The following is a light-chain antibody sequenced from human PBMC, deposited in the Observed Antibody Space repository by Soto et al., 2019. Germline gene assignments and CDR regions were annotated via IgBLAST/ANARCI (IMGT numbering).Light chain of an antibody. CDR2: GAS. V-gene: IGKV3-20*01. CDR1: QSVSSSY. J-gene: IGKJ2*01. CDR3: QQYGSSPPYT. Sequence: EIVLTQSPGTLSLSPGERATLSCRASQSVSSSYLAWYQQKPGQTPRLLIYGASSRATGIPDRFSGSGSGTDFTLTISRLEPEDFAVYYCQQYGSSPPYTWGQGTKLEIQ.